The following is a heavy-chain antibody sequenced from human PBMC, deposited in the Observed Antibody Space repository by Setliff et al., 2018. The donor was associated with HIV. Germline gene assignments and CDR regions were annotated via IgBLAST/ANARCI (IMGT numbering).Heavy chain of an antibody. D-gene: IGHD6-19*01. CDR3: AGLGSGWSDSYYYAMDV. Sequence: GASVKVSCKTSGYTFPTYGISWVRQAPGHGLEWMGWISPYNGHTKYAQTFQGRVTMTIDTSTNSAYMELRSLRSDDTAVYFCAGLGSGWSDSYYYAMDVWGQGTTVTVSS. CDR2: ISPYNGHT. J-gene: IGHJ6*02. V-gene: IGHV1-18*01. CDR1: GYTFPTYG.